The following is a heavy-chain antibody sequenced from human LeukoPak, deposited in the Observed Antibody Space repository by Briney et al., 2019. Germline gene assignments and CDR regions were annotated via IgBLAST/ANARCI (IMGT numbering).Heavy chain of an antibody. D-gene: IGHD3-9*01. Sequence: GASVKVSCKASGYTFTGYYMHWVRQAPGQGLEWMGWINPNGGGTNYAQKFQGRFTMTRDTSISTAYMELSRLRSDDTAVYYCARDLQVPGNHYDILTGYSDWGQGTLVTVSS. V-gene: IGHV1-2*02. CDR2: INPNGGGT. CDR3: ARDLQVPGNHYDILTGYSD. J-gene: IGHJ4*02. CDR1: GYTFTGYY.